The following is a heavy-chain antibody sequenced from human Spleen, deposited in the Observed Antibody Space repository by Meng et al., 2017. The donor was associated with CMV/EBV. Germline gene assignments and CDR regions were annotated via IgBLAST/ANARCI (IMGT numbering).Heavy chain of an antibody. V-gene: IGHV1-2*02. CDR3: ARADRSYDFWSGYPRFDP. D-gene: IGHD3-3*01. Sequence: ASVKVSCKASGYTFTDYYMHWVRQAPGQGLEWMGWINPDSGGTSYAQKFQGRVTMTRDTSISTAYMELSRLRSDDTAVYYCARADRSYDFWSGYPRFDPWGQGTLVTVSS. J-gene: IGHJ5*02. CDR2: INPDSGGT. CDR1: GYTFTDYY.